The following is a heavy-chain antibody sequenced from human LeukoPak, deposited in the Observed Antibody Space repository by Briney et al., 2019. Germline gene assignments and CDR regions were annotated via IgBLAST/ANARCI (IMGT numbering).Heavy chain of an antibody. CDR3: ARGELLPDY. CDR2: INPSDGIT. Sequence: APVKVSCKASGYTLTSYYMHWVRQAPGQGLEWMGKINPSDGITNYAQKFQGRVTMTRDTSTSTVYMELSSLRSEDTAVYYCARGELLPDYWGQGTLVTVSS. D-gene: IGHD1-26*01. CDR1: GYTLTSYY. J-gene: IGHJ4*02. V-gene: IGHV1-46*01.